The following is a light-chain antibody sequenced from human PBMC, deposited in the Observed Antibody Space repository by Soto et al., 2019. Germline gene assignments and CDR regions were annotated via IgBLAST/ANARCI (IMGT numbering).Light chain of an antibody. CDR3: QQYGSSGT. Sequence: EVMMTQSPATLSVSPGERATLSCRASQSVSSSLAWYQQKPGQAPRLLIYGASNRATGIPDRFSGSGSGTDFTLTISRLEPEDFAVYYCQQYGSSGTFGQGTKVDI. J-gene: IGKJ1*01. CDR1: QSVSSS. CDR2: GAS. V-gene: IGKV3-20*01.